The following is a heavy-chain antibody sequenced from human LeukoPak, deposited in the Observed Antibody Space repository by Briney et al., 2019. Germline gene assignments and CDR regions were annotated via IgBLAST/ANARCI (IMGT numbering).Heavy chain of an antibody. CDR2: IYYTGNT. CDR1: GASVSSGSSH. J-gene: IGHJ4*02. Sequence: SETLSLTCTVSGASVSSGSSHWGWIRQPPGRGLEWVGYIYYTGNTNYNPSLENRVTISVDTSKNQFSLKLSSVTAADTAVYYCARGRVYYYDSSGYYATRPNFDYWGQGTLVTVSS. CDR3: ARGRVYYYDSSGYYATRPNFDY. V-gene: IGHV4-61*01. D-gene: IGHD3-22*01.